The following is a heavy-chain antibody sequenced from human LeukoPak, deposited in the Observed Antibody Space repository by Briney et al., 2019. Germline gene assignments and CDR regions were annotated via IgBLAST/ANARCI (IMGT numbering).Heavy chain of an antibody. V-gene: IGHV3-11*05. CDR2: ISSSSYT. CDR3: AREEGSSWYRSYYFGY. D-gene: IGHD6-13*01. Sequence: PGGSLRLSCAASGFTFSNYYMSWIRQAPGKGLEWVSYISSSSYTNYADSVKGRFTISRDNAKNSLYLQMNSLRAEDTAVYYCAREEGSSWYRSYYFGYWGQGTLVTVSS. CDR1: GFTFSNYY. J-gene: IGHJ4*02.